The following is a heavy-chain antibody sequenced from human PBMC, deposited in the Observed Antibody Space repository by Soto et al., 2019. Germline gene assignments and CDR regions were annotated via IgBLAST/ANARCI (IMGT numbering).Heavy chain of an antibody. D-gene: IGHD3-22*01. J-gene: IGHJ4*02. CDR3: AKIYSSSGYYPDY. Sequence: GGSLRLSCAASGFTFSSYAMSWVRQAPERGLEWVSAISAGGGSTYYADSVKGRFTISRDNSKNTLYLQLNSLRAEDTALYYCAKIYSSSGYYPDYWGQGTLVTVSS. CDR2: ISAGGGST. CDR1: GFTFSSYA. V-gene: IGHV3-23*01.